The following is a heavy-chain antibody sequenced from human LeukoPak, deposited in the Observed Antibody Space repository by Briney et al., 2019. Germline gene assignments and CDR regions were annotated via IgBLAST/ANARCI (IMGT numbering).Heavy chain of an antibody. J-gene: IGHJ3*02. V-gene: IGHV3-15*01. CDR2: IKSKADGGTT. CDR1: GFTFSSYE. Sequence: GGSLRLSCAASGFTFSSYEMNWVRQAPGKGLEWVGRIKSKADGGTTDYAAPVKGRFTISRDDSKNTLNLQMNSLKTEDTAVYYCTTVKEANDAFDIWGQGTMVTVSS. CDR3: TTVKEANDAFDI.